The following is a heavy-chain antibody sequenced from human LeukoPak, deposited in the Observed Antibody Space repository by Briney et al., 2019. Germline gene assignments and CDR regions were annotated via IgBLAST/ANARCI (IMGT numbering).Heavy chain of an antibody. V-gene: IGHV3-7*03. D-gene: IGHD3-3*01. CDR1: GFTFGKYW. Sequence: GSLRLSCVASGFTFGKYWMSWVRQAPGKGLEWVANIKLDGSEKNYVDSVKGRFTISRDNTKNSLYLQTNSLRVEDTAVFYCARDQYDTWSRRGNFDSWGQGTLVTVSS. CDR3: ARDQYDTWSRRGNFDS. CDR2: IKLDGSEK. J-gene: IGHJ4*02.